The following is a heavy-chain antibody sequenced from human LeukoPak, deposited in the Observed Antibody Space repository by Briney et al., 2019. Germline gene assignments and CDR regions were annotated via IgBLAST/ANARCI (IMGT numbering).Heavy chain of an antibody. J-gene: IGHJ4*02. D-gene: IGHD3-3*01. CDR1: GGSISSSGYY. V-gene: IGHV4-31*03. Sequence: PSETLSLTCTVSGGSISSSGYYWSWIRQHPGTGLEWIGYIYYSGSTYYNPSLKSRITISVDTSKNQFSLKLSSVTAADTAVYYCARGAYYDFWSGYYPFDYWGQGTLVTVSS. CDR3: ARGAYYDFWSGYYPFDY. CDR2: IYYSGST.